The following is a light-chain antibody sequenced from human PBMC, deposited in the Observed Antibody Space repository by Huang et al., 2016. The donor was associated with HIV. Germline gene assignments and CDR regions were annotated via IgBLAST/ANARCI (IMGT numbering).Light chain of an antibody. V-gene: IGKV3-15*01. CDR2: GAS. Sequence: EIVMTQSPATLSVSPGERATLSCRASQSVSSNLAWYQQKPGQAPRLLIYGASTRATGITARFSGSGSGTEFTLTISSLQSEDFAVYYCQQFNNWPRTFGGGTKVEIK. J-gene: IGKJ4*01. CDR3: QQFNNWPRT. CDR1: QSVSSN.